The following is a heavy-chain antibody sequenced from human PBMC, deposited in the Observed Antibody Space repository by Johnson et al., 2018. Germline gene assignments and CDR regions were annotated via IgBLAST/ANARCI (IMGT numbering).Heavy chain of an antibody. D-gene: IGHD3-10*01. Sequence: EVQLVESGGGLVQPGGSLRLSCAASGFTFSSYAMSWVRQAPGKGLEWVSGISDTGGSTSYADSVKGRFPITRDNSKNTLYLQMNSLRGEDTAVYYCAKDREDHGDYGAGGNAEYFKHWGQGTLVTVSS. CDR2: ISDTGGST. V-gene: IGHV3-23*04. J-gene: IGHJ1*01. CDR1: GFTFSSYA. CDR3: AKDREDHGDYGAGGNAEYFKH.